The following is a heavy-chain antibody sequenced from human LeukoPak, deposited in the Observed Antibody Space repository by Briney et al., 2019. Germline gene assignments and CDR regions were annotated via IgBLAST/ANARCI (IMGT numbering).Heavy chain of an antibody. CDR1: GGSISSGDYY. CDR2: IYYSGST. J-gene: IGHJ4*02. V-gene: IGHV4-30-4*08. Sequence: PSETLSLTCTVSGGSISSGDYYWSWIRQPPGKGLEWFGYIYYSGSTYYNPSLKSRVTISVDTSKNQFSLKLSSVTAAHTAVYYCARVSSSWYIDYWGQGTLVTASS. CDR3: ARVSSSWYIDY. D-gene: IGHD6-13*01.